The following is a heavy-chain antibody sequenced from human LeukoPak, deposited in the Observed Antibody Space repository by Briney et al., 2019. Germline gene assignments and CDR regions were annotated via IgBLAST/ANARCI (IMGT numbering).Heavy chain of an antibody. CDR1: GFTFSTYW. Sequence: PGGSLRLSCAASGFTFSTYWMSWVRQTPGVGLEWVANIKQDGSEKDYADSVKGQFTISRDNAKNSLYLQINSLRVEDTAVYYCGRHGGAFEMWGQGTMVTVSS. CDR2: IKQDGSEK. J-gene: IGHJ3*02. CDR3: GRHGGAFEM. V-gene: IGHV3-7*01.